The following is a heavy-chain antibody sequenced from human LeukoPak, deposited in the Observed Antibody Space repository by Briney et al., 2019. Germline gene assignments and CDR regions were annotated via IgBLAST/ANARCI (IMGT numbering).Heavy chain of an antibody. Sequence: PSETLSLTCAVYRGSLGDYYWNWIRQPPGQGLEWIGEIIHSGSANYNPSLKSRVTIAVDTPKNQFSLKLSSVTAADTAVYYCGRGAGAGIDYWGQGTLVTVSS. V-gene: IGHV4-34*12. CDR3: GRGAGAGIDY. J-gene: IGHJ4*02. CDR2: IIHSGSA. D-gene: IGHD6-13*01. CDR1: RGSLGDYY.